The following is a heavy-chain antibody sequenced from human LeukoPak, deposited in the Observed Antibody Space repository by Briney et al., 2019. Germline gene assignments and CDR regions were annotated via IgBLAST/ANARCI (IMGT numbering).Heavy chain of an antibody. CDR2: IYTSGST. J-gene: IGHJ3*01. V-gene: IGHV4-4*07. CDR3: ARLEYITFDAFDV. D-gene: IGHD5-18*01. Sequence: SETLSLTRTVSGGSISSYYWSWIRQPAGKGLEWIGRIYTSGSTNYNPSLKSRATMSVDTSKNQFSLKLSSVTAADTAVYYCARLEYITFDAFDVWGQGTMVTVSS. CDR1: GGSISSYY.